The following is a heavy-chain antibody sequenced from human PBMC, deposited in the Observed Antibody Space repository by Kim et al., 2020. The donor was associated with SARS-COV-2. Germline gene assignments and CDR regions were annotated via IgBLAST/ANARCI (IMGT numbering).Heavy chain of an antibody. V-gene: IGHV3-11*01. Sequence: GGSLRLSCAASGFTFTDGYMSWIRQAPGKGLEWISYISSGGGTIYYADSVKGRFTISRDDAKNSLYLQMNSLRAEDTAVYYCARHQLAHNYYGMDVWGQGTTVTVSS. CDR3: ARHQLAHNYYGMDV. CDR2: ISSGGGTI. J-gene: IGHJ6*02. CDR1: GFTFTDGY.